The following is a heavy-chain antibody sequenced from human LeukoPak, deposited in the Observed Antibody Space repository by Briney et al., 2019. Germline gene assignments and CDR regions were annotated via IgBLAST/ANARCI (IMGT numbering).Heavy chain of an antibody. CDR2: IYYSGST. V-gene: IGHV4-59*01. Sequence: SETLSLTCTVSDDSITNYYWSWIRQPPGKGLEWIGYIYYSGSTNYNPSLKSRVTISVDTSKNQFSLKLTSVTAADTAVYYCARGWGFVDYWGQGTLVTVSS. CDR3: ARGWGFVDY. J-gene: IGHJ4*02. CDR1: DDSITNYY. D-gene: IGHD7-27*01.